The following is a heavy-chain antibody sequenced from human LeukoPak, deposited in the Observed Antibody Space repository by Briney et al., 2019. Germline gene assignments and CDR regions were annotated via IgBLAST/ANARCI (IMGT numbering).Heavy chain of an antibody. CDR1: GFTFSSYG. V-gene: IGHV3-23*01. D-gene: IGHD6-13*01. CDR3: AKVRSSWDYYFDY. Sequence: SGGSLRLSCAASGFTFSSYGMSWVRQAPGKGLEWVSAISGSGGSTYYADSVKGRFTISRDNCKNTLYLQMNSLRAEDTAVYYCAKVRSSWDYYFDYWGQGTLVTVSS. CDR2: ISGSGGST. J-gene: IGHJ4*02.